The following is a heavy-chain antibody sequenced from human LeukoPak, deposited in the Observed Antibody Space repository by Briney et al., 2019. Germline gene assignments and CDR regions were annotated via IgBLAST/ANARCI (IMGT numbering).Heavy chain of an antibody. J-gene: IGHJ4*02. D-gene: IGHD6-13*01. CDR2: IYYSGST. Sequence: SETLSLTCTVSGGSISSSSYYWGWIRQPPGKGLEWIGSIYYSGSTYYNPSLKSRVTISVDTSKNQFSLKLSSVTAADTAVYYCARHPRWQQLAYFDYWGQGTLVTVSS. CDR1: GGSISSSSYY. V-gene: IGHV4-39*01. CDR3: ARHPRWQQLAYFDY.